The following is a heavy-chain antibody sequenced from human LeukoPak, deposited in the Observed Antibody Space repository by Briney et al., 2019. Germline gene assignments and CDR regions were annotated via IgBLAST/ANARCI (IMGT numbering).Heavy chain of an antibody. J-gene: IGHJ4*02. D-gene: IGHD6-6*01. CDR3: ARDRGAARHEFDY. Sequence: GGSLRLSCAASGFTFSDYYMSWIRQAPGKGLEWVSYISSSGSTIYYADSVKGRFTISRDNSKNTLYLQMNSLRAEDTAVYYCARDRGAARHEFDYWGQGTLVTVSS. CDR2: ISSSGSTI. CDR1: GFTFSDYY. V-gene: IGHV3-11*04.